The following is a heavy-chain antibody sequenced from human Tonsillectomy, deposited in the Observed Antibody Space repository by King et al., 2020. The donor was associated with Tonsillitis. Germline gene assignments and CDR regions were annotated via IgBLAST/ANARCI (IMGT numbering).Heavy chain of an antibody. D-gene: IGHD3-10*01. CDR1: GFTFSDYY. Sequence: VQLVESGGGLVKPGGSLRLSCAASGFTFSDYYMSWIRQAPGKGLEWVSYISSSSSYTNYADSVKGRFTISRDNAKNSLYLQMNSLRAEDTAVYYCARARYYYGSGSPYYFGFRGPGTLVTVSS. V-gene: IGHV3-11*06. CDR3: ARARYYYGSGSPYYFGF. CDR2: ISSSSSYT. J-gene: IGHJ4*02.